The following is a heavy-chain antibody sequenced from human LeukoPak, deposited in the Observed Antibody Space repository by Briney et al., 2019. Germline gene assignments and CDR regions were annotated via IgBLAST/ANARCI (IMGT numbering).Heavy chain of an antibody. Sequence: GSLRLSSVASGFTFRTYAMSWVRQAPGKGLEWVSGISGSGGTTYYADSVKGRFTISRDNSKNTLYLQMNSLRAEDTAVYYCAKDGPASGDYWGQGTLVTVSS. V-gene: IGHV3-23*01. CDR1: GFTFRTYA. CDR2: ISGSGGTT. CDR3: AKDGPASGDY. J-gene: IGHJ4*02. D-gene: IGHD2-2*01.